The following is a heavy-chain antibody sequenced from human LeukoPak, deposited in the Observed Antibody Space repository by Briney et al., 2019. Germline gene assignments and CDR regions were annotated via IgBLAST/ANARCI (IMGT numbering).Heavy chain of an antibody. J-gene: IGHJ6*04. CDR1: GFTFSSYA. Sequence: GGSLRLSCAASGFTFSSYAMHWVRQAPGKGLEYVSAISSNGGSTYYANSVKGRFTISRDNSKNTLYLQMGSLRAEDMAVYYCARGRYHSGGWFWRGAFDIWGKGTTVTVSS. V-gene: IGHV3-64*01. D-gene: IGHD6-19*01. CDR2: ISSNGGST. CDR3: ARGRYHSGGWFWRGAFDI.